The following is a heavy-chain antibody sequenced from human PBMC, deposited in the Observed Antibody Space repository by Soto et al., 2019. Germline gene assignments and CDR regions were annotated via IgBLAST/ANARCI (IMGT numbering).Heavy chain of an antibody. CDR2: ISESSDTI. CDR1: GFTFSDYS. D-gene: IGHD3-16*02. CDR3: ARDKMGELSIADY. J-gene: IGHJ4*02. Sequence: EVQLVESGGGLVQPGGSLRLSCTASGFTFSDYSMDWVRQTPGKGLEWLSYISESSDTIYYADSVKGRFTISRDNAKNSLFLQMSSLRGEDTAVYYCARDKMGELSIADYWGQGTPVTVSS. V-gene: IGHV3-48*01.